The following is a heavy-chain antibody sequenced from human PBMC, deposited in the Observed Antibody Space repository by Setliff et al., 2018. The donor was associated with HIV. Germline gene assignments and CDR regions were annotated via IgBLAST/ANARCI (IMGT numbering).Heavy chain of an antibody. V-gene: IGHV4-30-4*08. Sequence: SETLSLTCTVSGGSISSADYYWSWIRQPPGKGLEWIGYIFYRGSTHYNPSLKSRVTISVDTSKNQFSLKLSSVTAADTAVYYCARETNASGSLTAYWYFDLWGRGTLVTVSS. CDR1: GGSISSADYY. J-gene: IGHJ2*01. CDR2: IFYRGST. D-gene: IGHD3-10*01. CDR3: ARETNASGSLTAYWYFDL.